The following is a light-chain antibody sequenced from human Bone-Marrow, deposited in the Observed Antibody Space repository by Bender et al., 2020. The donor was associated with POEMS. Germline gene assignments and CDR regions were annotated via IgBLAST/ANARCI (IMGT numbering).Light chain of an antibody. CDR3: CSYAGTYTWV. Sequence: QSALTQPASVSGSPGQSITISCTGTSSDVGGYNHVSWYQQHPGKVPKVMIYDVSKRPSGVPDRFSASKSGNTASLTISGLQAEDEADYYCCSYAGTYTWVFGGGTKLTVL. V-gene: IGLV2-11*01. CDR1: SSDVGGYNH. J-gene: IGLJ3*02. CDR2: DVS.